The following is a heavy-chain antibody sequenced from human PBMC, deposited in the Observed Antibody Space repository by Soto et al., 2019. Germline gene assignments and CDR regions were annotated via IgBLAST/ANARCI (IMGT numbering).Heavy chain of an antibody. V-gene: IGHV3-53*01. Sequence: VGSLRLSCGVSGFIVSRSHMMWVRQAPGKGLEGVSVIYNHGQVNYVDPVKGRFTIARDNSKNTIYLQMNSLKVEDTAVYYCVRVTGAERHWGQGALVTVS. CDR3: VRVTGAERH. J-gene: IGHJ4*02. D-gene: IGHD7-27*01. CDR1: GFIVSRSH. CDR2: IYNHGQV.